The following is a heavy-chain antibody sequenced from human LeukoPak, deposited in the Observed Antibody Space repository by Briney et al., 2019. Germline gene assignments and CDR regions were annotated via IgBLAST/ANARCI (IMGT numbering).Heavy chain of an antibody. CDR2: INHSGST. V-gene: IGHV4-34*01. D-gene: IGHD6-13*01. J-gene: IGHJ4*02. CDR3: AREERYSSSWGY. Sequence: SETLSLTCAVCGGSLRGYYWRWIRQPPARGREWIGEINHSGSTNYNPSLKSRVTISVDTSKNQFSLRLSSVTAADTAVYYCAREERYSSSWGYWGQGTLVTVSS. CDR1: GGSLRGYY.